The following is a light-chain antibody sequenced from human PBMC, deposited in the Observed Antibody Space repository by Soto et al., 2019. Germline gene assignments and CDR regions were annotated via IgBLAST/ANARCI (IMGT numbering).Light chain of an antibody. CDR2: DAS. V-gene: IGKV3-11*01. J-gene: IGKJ4*01. Sequence: EIVLTQSPATLSLSPGERATLSCRASQIVSSYLAWYQQKPGQAPRLLIYDASNRATGIPARFSGSGSGTDFTLTISSLEPEDFAVYYCQQRSNWTFGGGTKVEIK. CDR1: QIVSSY. CDR3: QQRSNWT.